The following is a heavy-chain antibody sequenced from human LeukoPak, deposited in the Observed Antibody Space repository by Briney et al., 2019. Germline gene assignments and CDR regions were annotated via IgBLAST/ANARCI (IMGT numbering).Heavy chain of an antibody. V-gene: IGHV3-74*01. J-gene: IGHJ4*02. Sequence: GGSLRLSCAASGFTFSSYWMHWVHQAPGKGLVWVSRINSDGSSTNYADSVKGRFTISRDNAKNTLYLQMNSLRAEDTAVYYCARGGGRYYDSSGYSYWGQGSLVTVSS. CDR1: GFTFSSYW. CDR2: INSDGSST. CDR3: ARGGGRYYDSSGYSY. D-gene: IGHD3-22*01.